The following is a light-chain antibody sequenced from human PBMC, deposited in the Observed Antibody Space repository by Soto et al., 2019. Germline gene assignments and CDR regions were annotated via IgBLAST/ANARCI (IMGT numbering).Light chain of an antibody. J-gene: IGKJ3*01. V-gene: IGKV1-27*01. CDR2: AAS. CDR3: QKYSSVPV. CDR1: QGIRNF. Sequence: DIQMTQSPPSLSASVGDRVTITCRASQGIRNFVAWYQQKPGKAPKLRIYAASTLQSGVPSRFSGSGSGTDFTLTINSLQPEDVATYSCQKYSSVPVFGPGTKVEIK.